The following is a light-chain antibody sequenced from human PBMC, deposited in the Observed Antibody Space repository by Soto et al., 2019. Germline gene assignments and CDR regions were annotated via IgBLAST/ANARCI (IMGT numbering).Light chain of an antibody. CDR1: QSISSY. J-gene: IGKJ3*01. CDR2: AAS. V-gene: IGKV1-39*01. Sequence: DIHMTQSPSSVSASVGDRVTITCRASQSISSYLNWYQQKPGKAPKLLIYAASSLQSGVPSRFSGSGSGTDFTLTISSLQPEDFATYYCQQSYSTPLFTFGPRTKVDIK. CDR3: QQSYSTPLFT.